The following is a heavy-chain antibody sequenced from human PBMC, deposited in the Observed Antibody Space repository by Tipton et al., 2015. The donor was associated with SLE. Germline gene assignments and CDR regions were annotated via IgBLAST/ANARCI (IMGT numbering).Heavy chain of an antibody. D-gene: IGHD6-13*01. V-gene: IGHV4-34*01. J-gene: IGHJ4*02. CDR1: GGSFSGYY. CDR2: INHSGST. CDR3: ASRIDYSSSWYFDY. Sequence: TLSLTCAVYGGSFSGYYWNWIRQPPGKGLEWIGEINHSGSTNYNPSLKSRVDISVDTSKTHFSLNLTSVTAADTAVYYCASRIDYSSSWYFDYWGQGTLVTVSS.